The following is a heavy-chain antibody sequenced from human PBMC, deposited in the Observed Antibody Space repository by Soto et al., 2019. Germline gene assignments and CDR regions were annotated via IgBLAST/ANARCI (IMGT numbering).Heavy chain of an antibody. J-gene: IGHJ4*02. CDR1: GGSISSYY. D-gene: IGHD4-17*01. CDR3: AREWDYGDHFDY. CDR2: IYTSGST. Sequence: SATLSLTCTVSGGSISSYYGSWIRQPAGKGLEWIGRIYTSGSTNYNPSLKSRVTMSVDTSKNQFSLKLSSVTAADTAVYYCAREWDYGDHFDYWGQGTLVTVSS. V-gene: IGHV4-4*07.